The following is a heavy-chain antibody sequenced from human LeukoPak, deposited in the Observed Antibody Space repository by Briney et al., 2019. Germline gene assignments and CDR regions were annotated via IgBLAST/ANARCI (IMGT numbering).Heavy chain of an antibody. V-gene: IGHV3-30*02. D-gene: IGHD2-15*01. CDR1: GFVFSSFG. CDR2: IQDDESNK. Sequence: GGSLRLFCAASGFVFSSFGMHWVRQAPGKGLEWMAFIQDDESNKFYADSVKGRFTISRDNSKNTLFLQMNSLRPEDTALYYCAKQMVERPHYYYMDVWGKGTTVTVSS. CDR3: AKQMVERPHYYYMDV. J-gene: IGHJ6*03.